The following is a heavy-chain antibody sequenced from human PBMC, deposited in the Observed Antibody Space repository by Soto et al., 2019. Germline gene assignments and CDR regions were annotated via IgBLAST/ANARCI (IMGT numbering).Heavy chain of an antibody. CDR2: ISRSGDVI. D-gene: IGHD2-21*02. J-gene: IGHJ4*02. V-gene: IGHV3-48*03. CDR3: ARDPSYCGGDCPMGY. CDR1: GFTFSSYE. Sequence: GGSLRLSCAGSGFTFSSYEMNWVRQAPGKGLEWVSYISRSGDVIYYADSVKGRFTVSRDNAKNSLYLQMNSLRAEDTAVYYCARDPSYCGGDCPMGYWGQGTLVTVSS.